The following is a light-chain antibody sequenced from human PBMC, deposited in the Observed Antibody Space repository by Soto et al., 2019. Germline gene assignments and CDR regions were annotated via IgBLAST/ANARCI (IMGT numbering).Light chain of an antibody. J-gene: IGLJ1*01. Sequence: QSVLTQPASVSGSPGQSITISCTGTSSDVGGYNFVSWYQQHPGKAPKVMIFEVSNRPSGVSNRFSGSKSGNTASLTISGLQAEDEADYYCSSYASSSTLDFGTGTKVTVL. CDR1: SSDVGGYNF. CDR3: SSYASSSTLD. V-gene: IGLV2-14*01. CDR2: EVS.